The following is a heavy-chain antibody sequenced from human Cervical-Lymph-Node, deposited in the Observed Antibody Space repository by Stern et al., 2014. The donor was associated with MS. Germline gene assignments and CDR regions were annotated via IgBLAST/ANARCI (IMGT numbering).Heavy chain of an antibody. D-gene: IGHD3-22*01. CDR3: ERRDENSGYDWYFDL. CDR2: IFYSGST. J-gene: IGHJ2*01. CDR1: GGSISSYY. V-gene: IGHV4-59*01. Sequence: QLQLQESGPGLVKPSETLSLTCTVSGGSISSYYWSWIRQPPGKGLEWIGYIFYSGSTNYNPSLQSRVTMSVDTSKNRFSLKLSSVTAADTAVYYCERRDENSGYDWYFDLWARGTLVTVSS.